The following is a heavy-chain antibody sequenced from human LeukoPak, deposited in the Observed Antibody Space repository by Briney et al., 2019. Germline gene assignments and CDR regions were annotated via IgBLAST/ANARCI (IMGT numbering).Heavy chain of an antibody. V-gene: IGHV3-30-3*01. CDR3: AALDRDY. CDR1: GFTFSSYA. J-gene: IGHJ4*02. CDR2: ISYDGSNK. Sequence: GGSLRLSCAASGFTFSSYAMHWVRQASGKGLEWVAVISYDGSNKYYADSVKGRFTISRDNSKNTLYLQMNSLRAEDTAVYYCAALDRDYWGQGTLVTVSS.